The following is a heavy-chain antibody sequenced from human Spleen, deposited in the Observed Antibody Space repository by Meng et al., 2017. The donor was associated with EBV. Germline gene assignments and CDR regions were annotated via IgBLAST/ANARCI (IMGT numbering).Heavy chain of an antibody. CDR3: AHKREKLLYYFDS. Sequence: QITLKGSGPSLMKPTQTVTLTCTFSGFSLSTDGVAVGWIRQPPGKALEWLAVIYWDDDRRYNPSLKSRLTITKDTSKNQVVLTMANLDPVDTATYYCAHKREKLLYYFDSWGPGTLVTVSS. V-gene: IGHV2-5*02. CDR1: GFSLSTDGVA. J-gene: IGHJ4*02. CDR2: IYWDDDR. D-gene: IGHD3-10*01.